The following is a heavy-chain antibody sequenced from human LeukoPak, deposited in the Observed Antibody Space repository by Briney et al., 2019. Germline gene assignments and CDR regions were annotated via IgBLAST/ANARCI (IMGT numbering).Heavy chain of an antibody. CDR2: IRYDASDK. D-gene: IGHD2-2*01. CDR3: AKVANYYYCSSTSYINWFDP. V-gene: IGHV3-30*02. Sequence: GGSLRLSCAASGFTFSSYGMHWVRRAPGKGLEWVAFIRYDASDKYYADSVKGRFTISRDNSKNTLYLQMNNLRVEDTAVYYCAKVANYYYCSSTSYINWFDPWGQGTLVTVSS. CDR1: GFTFSSYG. J-gene: IGHJ5*02.